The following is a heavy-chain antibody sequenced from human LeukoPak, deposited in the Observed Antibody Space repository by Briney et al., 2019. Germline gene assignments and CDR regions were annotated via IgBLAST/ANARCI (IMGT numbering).Heavy chain of an antibody. CDR1: GGTFSSYT. V-gene: IGHV1-69*02. CDR3: AGGLRYFDWLSDAFDI. Sequence: SVKVSCKASGGTFSSYTISWVRQAPGQGLEWMGRIIPILGIANYAQKFQGRVTITADKSTSTAYMELSSLRSEDTAVYYCAGGLRYFDWLSDAFDIWGQGTMVTVSS. CDR2: IIPILGIA. D-gene: IGHD3-9*01. J-gene: IGHJ3*02.